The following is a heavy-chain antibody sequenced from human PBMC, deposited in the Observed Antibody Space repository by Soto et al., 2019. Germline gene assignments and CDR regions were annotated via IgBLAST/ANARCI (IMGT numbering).Heavy chain of an antibody. D-gene: IGHD2-2*01. CDR1: GFNFSSSS. J-gene: IGHJ5*02. V-gene: IGHV3-21*01. CDR3: AREHPHRVVPVDP. Sequence: GSLRLSCAASGFNFSSSSMNWVRQAQGKGLEWVSSISSSSSYVYYADSVKGRFTISRDNAKNSLYLQMNSLRAEDTAVYYCAREHPHRVVPVDPWGQGTLVTVS. CDR2: ISSSSSYV.